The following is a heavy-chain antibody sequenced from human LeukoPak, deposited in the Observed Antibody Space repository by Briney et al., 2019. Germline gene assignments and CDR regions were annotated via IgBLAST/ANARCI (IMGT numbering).Heavy chain of an antibody. J-gene: IGHJ4*02. CDR1: GFTFTSYA. CDR2: ISNSGGST. V-gene: IGHV3-23*01. Sequence: PGGSLRLSCAASGFTFTSYAMSWVRQAPGKGLEWVSAISNSGGSTYYADSVQGRFTISRDNSKNTLYLQMNSLRAEDTAVYYCAKRRSSSGHVFRGEFDDWGQGTLVTVSS. CDR3: AKRRSSSGHVFRGEFDD. D-gene: IGHD3-22*01.